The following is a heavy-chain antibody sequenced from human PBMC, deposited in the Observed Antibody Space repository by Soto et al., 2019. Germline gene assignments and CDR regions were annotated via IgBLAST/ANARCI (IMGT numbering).Heavy chain of an antibody. CDR1: GGSISSYY. V-gene: IGHV4-59*08. D-gene: IGHD3-3*01. CDR3: ARHVSFTIPTGYYFDY. Sequence: SETLSLTCTVSGGSISSYYWSWIRQPPGKGLEWIGYIYYSGSTNYNPSLKSRVTISVDTSKNQFSLKLSSVTAADTAVYYCARHVSFTIPTGYYFDYWGQGTLVTVSS. CDR2: IYYSGST. J-gene: IGHJ4*02.